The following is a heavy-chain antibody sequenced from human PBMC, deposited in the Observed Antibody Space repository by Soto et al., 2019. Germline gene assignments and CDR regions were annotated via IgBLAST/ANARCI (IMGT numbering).Heavy chain of an antibody. J-gene: IGHJ4*02. CDR1: GGSISSYH. CDR3: ARHRQRWLQLGVATYYFDY. Sequence: SETLSLTCTVSGGSISSYHWSWIRQPPWKGLEWIGYIYYSGSTNYNPSLKSRVTISVDTSKNQFSLKLSSVTAADTAVYYCARHRQRWLQLGVATYYFDYWXQGTLVTVSS. CDR2: IYYSGST. V-gene: IGHV4-59*08. D-gene: IGHD5-12*01.